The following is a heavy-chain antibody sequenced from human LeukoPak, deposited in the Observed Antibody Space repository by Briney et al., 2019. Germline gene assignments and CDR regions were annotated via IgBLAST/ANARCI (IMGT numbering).Heavy chain of an antibody. CDR2: IYYSGST. V-gene: IGHV4-59*01. CDR1: GGSIRSYY. Sequence: RPSETLSLTCTVSGGSIRSYYWSWIRQPPGKGLEWIGYIYYSGSTNYNPSLKSRVTISVDTSKNQFSLKLSSVTAADTAVYYCARDVRHYYYMDIWGKGTTVTVSS. CDR3: ARDVRHYYYMDI. J-gene: IGHJ6*03.